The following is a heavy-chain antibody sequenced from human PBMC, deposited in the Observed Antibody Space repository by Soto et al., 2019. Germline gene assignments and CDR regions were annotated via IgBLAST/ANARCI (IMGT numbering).Heavy chain of an antibody. CDR1: GFTFSSYD. Sequence: GSLRLSCAASGFTFSSYDMHWVRQATGKGLEWVSAIGTAGDTYYPGSVKGRFTISRENAKNSLYLQMNSLRAEDTAVYYCARMAGEYYYDSSGYYDYWGQGTLVTVSS. J-gene: IGHJ4*02. V-gene: IGHV3-13*01. D-gene: IGHD3-22*01. CDR3: ARMAGEYYYDSSGYYDY. CDR2: IGTAGDT.